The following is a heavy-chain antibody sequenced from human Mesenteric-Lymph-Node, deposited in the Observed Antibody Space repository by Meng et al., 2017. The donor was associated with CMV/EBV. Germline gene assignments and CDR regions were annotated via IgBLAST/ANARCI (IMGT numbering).Heavy chain of an antibody. D-gene: IGHD1-1*01. CDR2: IRYDGEII. CDR1: GFTFATFG. J-gene: IGHJ4*02. CDR3: AKDPWNGDNYFDY. Sequence: GESLKISCAASGFTFATFGMHWVRQAPGRGLEWVAFIRYDGEIINYADFVRGRFTISRDNSKNTLYLQMSRLRPEDTAVYYCAKDPWNGDNYFDYWGQGTLVTVSS. V-gene: IGHV3-30*02.